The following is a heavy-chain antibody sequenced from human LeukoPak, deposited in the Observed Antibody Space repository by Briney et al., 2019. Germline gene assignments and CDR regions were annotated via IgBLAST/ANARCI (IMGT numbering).Heavy chain of an antibody. D-gene: IGHD6-6*01. V-gene: IGHV3-30*01. CDR1: GFTFSSYA. J-gene: IGHJ4*02. CDR2: ISYDGSNK. CDR3: ARDMIGHYSSSSRLDY. Sequence: PGGSLRLSCAASGFTFSSYAMHWVRQAPGKGPEWGAVISYDGSNKYYADSVKGRLTISRDNSKNTLYLQMNSLRAEDTAVYYCARDMIGHYSSSSRLDYWGQGTLVTVSS.